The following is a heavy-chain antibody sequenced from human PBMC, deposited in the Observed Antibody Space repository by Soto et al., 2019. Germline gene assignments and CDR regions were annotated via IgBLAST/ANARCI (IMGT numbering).Heavy chain of an antibody. CDR3: ARDALKIVGATAFDY. J-gene: IGHJ4*02. CDR2: IYYSGST. Sequence: PSETLSLTCTVSGGSISSGGYYWSWIRQHPGKGLEWIGYIYYSGSTYYNPSLKSRVTISVDTSKNQFSLKLSSVTAADTAVYYCARDALKIVGATAFDYWGQGTLVTVSS. D-gene: IGHD1-26*01. V-gene: IGHV4-31*03. CDR1: GGSISSGGYY.